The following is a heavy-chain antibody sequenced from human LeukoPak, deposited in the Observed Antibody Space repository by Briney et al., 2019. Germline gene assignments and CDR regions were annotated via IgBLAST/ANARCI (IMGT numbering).Heavy chain of an antibody. Sequence: SETLSLTCSVSGGSISTYYWSWIRQPPGKGLEWIGCIYYSGTTNYFPSLKSRATISMDTSKNQFSLKLRSVTAADTAIYYCARMVRGVQSHLSWFDSWGRGTLVTVSS. J-gene: IGHJ5*01. V-gene: IGHV4-59*12. D-gene: IGHD3-10*01. CDR3: ARMVRGVQSHLSWFDS. CDR2: IYYSGTT. CDR1: GGSISTYY.